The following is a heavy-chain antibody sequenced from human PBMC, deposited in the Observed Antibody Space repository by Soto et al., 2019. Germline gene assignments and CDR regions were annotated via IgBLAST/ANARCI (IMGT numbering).Heavy chain of an antibody. CDR3: ARDGGSGTGVAGIQYSGMDV. CDR2: IYIDGST. D-gene: IGHD6-19*01. V-gene: IGHV3-53*01. CDR1: GFTVSGNS. Sequence: EVQLVDSGGDLIQPGGSLRLSCGASGFTVSGNSLSWVRQAPGKGLEWVSYIYIDGSTYYADSVRGRFTLTRDNSKNTLYLQMNNLRGEDTAVYYCARDGGSGTGVAGIQYSGMDVWGQGTTVTVSS. J-gene: IGHJ6*02.